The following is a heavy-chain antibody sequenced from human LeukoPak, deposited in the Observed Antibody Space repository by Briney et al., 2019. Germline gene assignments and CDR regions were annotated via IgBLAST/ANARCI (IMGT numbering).Heavy chain of an antibody. D-gene: IGHD3-10*01. J-gene: IGHJ6*03. Sequence: SVKVSCKASGGTFSSYAISWVRQAPGQGLEWMGRIIPIFGTANYAQKFQGRVTITTDESTSTAYMELSSLRSEDTAVYYCVTSSRWFGELYYYYYYYRDVWGTGTTVTVSS. CDR1: GGTFSSYA. CDR3: VTSSRWFGELYYYYYYYRDV. CDR2: IIPIFGTA. V-gene: IGHV1-69*05.